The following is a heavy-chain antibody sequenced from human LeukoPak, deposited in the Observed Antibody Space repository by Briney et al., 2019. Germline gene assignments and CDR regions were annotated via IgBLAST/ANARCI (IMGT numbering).Heavy chain of an antibody. CDR1: GDSISSYY. CDR2: IYYSGST. D-gene: IGHD3-10*01. J-gene: IGHJ4*02. Sequence: SETLSLTCTVSGDSISSYYWSWIRQPPGKGLEWIGYIYYSGSTNYNPSLKSRVTISVDTSKNQFSLKLSSVTAADTAVYYCARSNLLWFGESVDSGFDFWGQGTLVTVSS. CDR3: ARSNLLWFGESVDSGFDF. V-gene: IGHV4-59*01.